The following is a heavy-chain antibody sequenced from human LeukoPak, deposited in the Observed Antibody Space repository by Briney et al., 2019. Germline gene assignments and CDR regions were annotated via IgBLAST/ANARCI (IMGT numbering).Heavy chain of an antibody. CDR3: ARAGPVPTSDGGPIADS. V-gene: IGHV4-59*01. J-gene: IGHJ4*02. CDR1: GGSMSSYY. CDR2: ISYSGNT. Sequence: PSETLSLTCTVSGGSMSSYYWSWIRQPPGKGLEWIGYISYSGNTNYNPSLKSRVTMSADTSNNEYSLKLRSVTPADTAVYYCARAGPVPTSDGGPIADSWGQGTLVTVSS. D-gene: IGHD4-17*01.